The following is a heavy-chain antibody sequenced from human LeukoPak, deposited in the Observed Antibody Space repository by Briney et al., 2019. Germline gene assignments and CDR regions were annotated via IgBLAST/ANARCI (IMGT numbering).Heavy chain of an antibody. D-gene: IGHD3-22*01. CDR2: MNPSGGT. V-gene: IGHV4-34*01. Sequence: SETLSLTCAVYGGSFSGYYWTWIRQTPEKGLEWIGEMNPSGGTNYNPSLKSRVTISVDTSKNQFSLELSSVTAADTAVYYCARGRQDVTMIVVVMTAVSYYLDVWGKGTTVTVS. CDR3: ARGRQDVTMIVVVMTAVSYYLDV. CDR1: GGSFSGYY. J-gene: IGHJ6*03.